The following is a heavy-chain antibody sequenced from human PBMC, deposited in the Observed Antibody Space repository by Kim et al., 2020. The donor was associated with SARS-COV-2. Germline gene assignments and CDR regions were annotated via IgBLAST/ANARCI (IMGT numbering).Heavy chain of an antibody. D-gene: IGHD2-21*01. CDR1: GGSIITGSFY. CDR3: VAYPAYHFVS. CDR2: LSSGGST. V-gene: IGHV4-39*07. Sequence: SETLSLTCTVSGGSIITGSFYWGWIRQSPGEGREWIGSLSSGGSTYYNPSLKSRVSLSRDTSKNKFSLNLIAVTAADTALYYCVAYPAYHFVSWGRGIL. J-gene: IGHJ4*02.